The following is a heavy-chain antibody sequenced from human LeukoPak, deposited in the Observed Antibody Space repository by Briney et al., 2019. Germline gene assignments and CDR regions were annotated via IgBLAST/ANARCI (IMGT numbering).Heavy chain of an antibody. CDR3: ARDGDYVP. J-gene: IGHJ5*02. CDR1: GGSISTYY. D-gene: IGHD4-17*01. V-gene: IGHV4-59*01. Sequence: SETLSLTCTVSGGSISTYYGDWIRQAPGKGLEWIGYIYYSGSTNYNPSLKSRVTMSVDTSRNQFSLKLSSVTAADTAVYYCARDGDYVPWGQGTLVTVSS. CDR2: IYYSGST.